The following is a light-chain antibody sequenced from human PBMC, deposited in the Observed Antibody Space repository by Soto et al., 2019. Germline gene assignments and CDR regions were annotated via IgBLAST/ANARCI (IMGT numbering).Light chain of an antibody. CDR3: HQRNQ. J-gene: IGKJ5*01. CDR1: QFLSSY. V-gene: IGKV3-11*01. Sequence: EVVLTQSPVTRSLSPGERASLSCRASQFLSSYVAWYQQIPGQPPRLLIYDSTNRAAGIPARFSGSRSGTDFTPTISSVEPEDFAMYYCHQRNQFGQGTRLEI. CDR2: DST.